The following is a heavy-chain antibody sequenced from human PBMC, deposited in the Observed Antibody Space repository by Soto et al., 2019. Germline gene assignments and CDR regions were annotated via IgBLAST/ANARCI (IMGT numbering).Heavy chain of an antibody. CDR3: ARAAPRYCSGGSCHSGRDY. Sequence: SETLSLTCTVSGGSISSSSYYWGWIRQPPGKGLEWIVSIYHSGSTNYNPSLKSRVTISVDTSKNQFSLKLSSVTAADTAVYYCARAAPRYCSGGSCHSGRDYWGQGTLVTVSS. CDR1: GGSISSSSYY. V-gene: IGHV4-39*07. J-gene: IGHJ4*02. CDR2: IYHSGST. D-gene: IGHD2-15*01.